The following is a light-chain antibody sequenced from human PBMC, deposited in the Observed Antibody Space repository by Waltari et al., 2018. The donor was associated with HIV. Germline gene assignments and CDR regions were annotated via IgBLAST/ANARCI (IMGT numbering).Light chain of an antibody. CDR3: QQSHSTPLT. CDR1: QRIINS. J-gene: IGKJ3*01. V-gene: IGKV1-39*01. Sequence: IQMTQSPSSLSASVGDRVIITGRATQRIINSLNWYQQRPGEAPKPLISVASSLQRGVPSRSSGNGSGTDFTLTISSLQPEDVATDYCQQSHSTPLTFGPGTRVDIK. CDR2: VAS.